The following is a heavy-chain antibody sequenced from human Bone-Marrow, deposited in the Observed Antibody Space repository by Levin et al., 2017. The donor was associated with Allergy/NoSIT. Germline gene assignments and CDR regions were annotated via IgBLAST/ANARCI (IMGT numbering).Heavy chain of an antibody. CDR2: IRHDGTEI. CDR3: ARVGDKSDYYYYYYMDV. Sequence: GESLKISCVASGFRFNEFWMSWVRLAPGRGLEWVANIRHDGTEIFYGDSVRGRFTISRDNGEKSLFLQMHGLTAEDTAVYYCARVGDKSDYYYYYYMDVWGKGTTVTVSS. V-gene: IGHV3-7*01. D-gene: IGHD3-10*01. CDR1: GFRFNEFW. J-gene: IGHJ6*03.